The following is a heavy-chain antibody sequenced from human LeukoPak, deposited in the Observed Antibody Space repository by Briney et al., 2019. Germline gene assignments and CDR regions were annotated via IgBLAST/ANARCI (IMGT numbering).Heavy chain of an antibody. CDR3: ARTPNWGAFDI. CDR1: GFTFSSYG. V-gene: IGHV3-7*04. Sequence: GGSLRLSCAASGFTFSSYGMHWVRQAPGKGLEWVANIKQDGSEKYYVDSVKGRFTISRDNAKNSLYLQMNSLRAEDTAVYYCARTPNWGAFDIWGQGTMVTVSS. J-gene: IGHJ3*02. CDR2: IKQDGSEK. D-gene: IGHD7-27*01.